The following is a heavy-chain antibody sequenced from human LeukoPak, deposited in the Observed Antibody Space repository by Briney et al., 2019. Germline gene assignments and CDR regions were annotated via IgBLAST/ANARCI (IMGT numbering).Heavy chain of an antibody. J-gene: IGHJ5*02. CDR2: ISSNGGST. CDR1: GFTFSSYA. D-gene: IGHD5-12*01. Sequence: GGSPRLSCAASGFTFSSYAMHWVRQAPGKGLEYVSAISSNGGSTYYANSVKGRFTISRDNSKNTLYLQMGSLRAEDMAVYYCARTRGGSGYDLGGNWFDPWGQGTLVTVSS. CDR3: ARTRGGSGYDLGGNWFDP. V-gene: IGHV3-64*01.